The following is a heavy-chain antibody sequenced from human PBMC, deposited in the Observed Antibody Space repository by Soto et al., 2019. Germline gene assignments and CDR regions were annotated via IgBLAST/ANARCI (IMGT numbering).Heavy chain of an antibody. CDR2: IYSGGST. CDR3: ARDLSSGWYYGMDV. V-gene: IGHV3-53*02. CDR1: GFTVSSNY. D-gene: IGHD6-19*01. Sequence: VQLVETGGGLIQPGGSLRLSCAASGFTVSSNYMSWVRQAPGKGLEWVSVIYSGGSTYYADSVKGRFTISRDNSKNTLYLQMNSLRAEDTAVYYCARDLSSGWYYGMDVWGQGTTVTVSS. J-gene: IGHJ6*02.